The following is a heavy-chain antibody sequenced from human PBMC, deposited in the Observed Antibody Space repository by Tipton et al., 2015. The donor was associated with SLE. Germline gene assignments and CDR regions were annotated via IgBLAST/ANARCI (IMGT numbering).Heavy chain of an antibody. CDR3: ACGGARTGFDY. D-gene: IGHD7-27*01. V-gene: IGHV3-48*03. Sequence: SLRLSCAASGFTFSSYEMNWVRQAPGKGLEWVSYISSSGSTIYYADSVKGRFTISRDNAKNSLYLQMNSLRAEDTAVYYCACGGARTGFDYWGRGTLVTVSS. CDR2: ISSSGSTI. J-gene: IGHJ4*02. CDR1: GFTFSSYE.